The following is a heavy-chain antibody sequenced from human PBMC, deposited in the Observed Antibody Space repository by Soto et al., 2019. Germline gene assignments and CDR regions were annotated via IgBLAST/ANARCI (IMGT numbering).Heavy chain of an antibody. D-gene: IGHD3-10*01. CDR2: INAGVDGT. V-gene: IGHV1-3*01. Sequence: QVQLVQSGPEMRQPGASVKVSCKASGYASLSHAMHWVRQVPGQLYEWLGWINAGVDGTMYSERFQDRIRITRDTSASTFYMELNALTSEDTAVYYCAREVPGVTSFDYWGQGTLVIVSS. CDR1: GYASLSHA. J-gene: IGHJ4*02. CDR3: AREVPGVTSFDY.